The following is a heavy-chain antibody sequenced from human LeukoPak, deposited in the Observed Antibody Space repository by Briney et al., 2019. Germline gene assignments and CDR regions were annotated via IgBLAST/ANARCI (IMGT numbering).Heavy chain of an antibody. J-gene: IGHJ4*02. V-gene: IGHV1-69*13. CDR1: GYTFTEYY. CDR3: ATGGADYGDGIFDY. CDR2: IIPIFGTA. Sequence: SVKVSCKTSGYTFTEYYMHWVRQAPGQGLEWMGGIIPIFGTANYAQKFQGRVTITADESTSTAYMELSSLRSEDTAVYYCATGGADYGDGIFDYWGQGTLVTVSS. D-gene: IGHD4-17*01.